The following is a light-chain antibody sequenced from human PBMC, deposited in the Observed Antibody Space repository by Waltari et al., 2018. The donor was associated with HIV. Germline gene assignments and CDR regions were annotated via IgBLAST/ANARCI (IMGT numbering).Light chain of an antibody. V-gene: IGLV2-14*03. J-gene: IGLJ1*01. Sequence: QSSLTQPASVSGSPGQSITISCTVTSSDVGGYNYVSWYQQHPGKAPKLMIYDVSNRPSGVSKRFSGSKSGNTASLTISGLQAEDEADYYCSSYTSSSPYAFGTGTKVTVL. CDR3: SSYTSSSPYA. CDR2: DVS. CDR1: SSDVGGYNY.